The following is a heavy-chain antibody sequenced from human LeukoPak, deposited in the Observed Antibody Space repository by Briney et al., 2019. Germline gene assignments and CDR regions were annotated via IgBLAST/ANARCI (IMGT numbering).Heavy chain of an antibody. D-gene: IGHD3-10*01. CDR2: IYYNGNT. CDR1: GGSIRSSSSF. V-gene: IGHV4-39*07. J-gene: IGHJ5*02. Sequence: SETLSLTCSVSGGSIRSSSSFWGWIRQPPGERLEWIATIYYNGNTYYNPSLQSRVTISVDTSTNQFSLKLNSVIAADTAVYFCARSPHIWFAERGWFDPWGQGTLVTVSS. CDR3: ARSPHIWFAERGWFDP.